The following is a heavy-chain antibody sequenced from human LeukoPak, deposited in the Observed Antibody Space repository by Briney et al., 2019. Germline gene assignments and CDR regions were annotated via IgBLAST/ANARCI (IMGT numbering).Heavy chain of an antibody. J-gene: IGHJ4*02. CDR1: GGSISSGNFY. Sequence: SETLSLTCTVSGGSISSGNFYWSWIRQPAGKGLEWIGRIYTSGSTNYNPSFNSRVTISVDTSKNQFSLNLSSVTAADTAVYYCATSGGTGGSLDDWGQGTLVTVSS. CDR3: ATSGGTGGSLDD. V-gene: IGHV4-61*02. CDR2: IYTSGST. D-gene: IGHD2-15*01.